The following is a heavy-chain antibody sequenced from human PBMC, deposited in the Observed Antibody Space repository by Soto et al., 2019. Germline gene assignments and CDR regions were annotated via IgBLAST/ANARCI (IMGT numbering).Heavy chain of an antibody. D-gene: IGHD4-17*01. CDR3: ARDFGDYGGSYAFDI. V-gene: IGHV3-11*05. CDR2: ISSSSSYT. J-gene: IGHJ3*02. Sequence: GALRLSCAASGFTFSDYYMSWIRQAPGKGLEWVSYISSSSSYTNYADSVKGRFTISRDNAKNSLYLQMNSLRAEDTAVYYCARDFGDYGGSYAFDIWGQGTMVTVSS. CDR1: GFTFSDYY.